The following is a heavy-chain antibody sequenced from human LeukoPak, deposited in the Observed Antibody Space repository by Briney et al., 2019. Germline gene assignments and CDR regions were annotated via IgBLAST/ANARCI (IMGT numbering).Heavy chain of an antibody. V-gene: IGHV4-59*01. CDR2: IYYSGST. CDR3: ARGTHYNDSSGFFSLDY. Sequence: PSETLSLTCTVSGGSISSYYWSWIRQPPGKGLEWIGYIYYSGSTNYNPSLKSRVTISVDTSKNQFSLKLTSVTAADTALYYCARGTHYNDSSGFFSLDYWGQGTLVTVSS. CDR1: GGSISSYY. D-gene: IGHD3-22*01. J-gene: IGHJ4*02.